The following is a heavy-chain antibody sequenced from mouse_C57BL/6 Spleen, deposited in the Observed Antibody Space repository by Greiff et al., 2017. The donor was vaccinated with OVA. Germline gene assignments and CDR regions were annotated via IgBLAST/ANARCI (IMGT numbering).Heavy chain of an antibody. D-gene: IGHD2-12*01. Sequence: QVQLQQPGAELVKPGASVKMSCKASGYTITSYWITWVKQRPGQGLEWIGDIYPGSGSTNYNEKFKSKATLTVDTSSSTAYMQLSSLTSEDSAVYYCAREEYDNYFAWFDCWGKGTLVTVSA. J-gene: IGHJ3*01. V-gene: IGHV1-55*01. CDR2: IYPGSGST. CDR1: GYTITSYW. CDR3: AREEYDNYFAWFDC.